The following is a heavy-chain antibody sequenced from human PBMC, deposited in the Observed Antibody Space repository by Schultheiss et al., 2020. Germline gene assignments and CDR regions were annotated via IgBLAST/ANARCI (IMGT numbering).Heavy chain of an antibody. CDR3: TAYDFWSENYYFDY. CDR1: GYAFTSHG. V-gene: IGHV3-30*03. D-gene: IGHD3-3*01. CDR2: ISYDGSNK. J-gene: IGHJ4*02. Sequence: GGSLRLSCAASGYAFTSHGMHWVRQAPGKGLEWVAVISYDGSNKYYADSVKGRFTISRDNAKNSLYLQMNSLRAEDTAVYYCTAYDFWSENYYFDYWGQGTLVTVSS.